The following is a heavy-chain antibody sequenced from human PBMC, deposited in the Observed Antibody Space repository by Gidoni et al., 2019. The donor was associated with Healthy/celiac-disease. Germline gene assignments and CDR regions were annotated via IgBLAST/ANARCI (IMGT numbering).Heavy chain of an antibody. CDR1: GFTFSSYW. CDR3: ALPEGGFWSGCFDY. CDR2: IKQDGSEK. J-gene: IGHJ4*02. D-gene: IGHD3-3*01. V-gene: IGHV3-7*03. Sequence: EVQLVESGGGLVQPGGSLRLSCAASGFTFSSYWMSWVRQAPGKGLEWVANIKQDGSEKYYVDSVKGRFTISRDNAKNSLYLQMNSLRAEDTAVYYCALPEGGFWSGCFDYWGQGTLVTVSS.